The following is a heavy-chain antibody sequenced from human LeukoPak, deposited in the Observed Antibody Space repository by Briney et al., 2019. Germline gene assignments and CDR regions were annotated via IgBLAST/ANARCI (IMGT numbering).Heavy chain of an antibody. CDR1: GFTVSSNY. V-gene: IGHV3-66*01. CDR2: IYSGGST. D-gene: IGHD3-10*01. J-gene: IGHJ4*02. Sequence: GGSLRLSCAASGFTVSSNYMSWVRQAPGKGLEWVSVIYSGGSTYYADSVKGRFTISRDNSKNTLYLQVNSLRAEDTAVYYCARALGGSGSFILDYWGQGTLVTVSS. CDR3: ARALGGSGSFILDY.